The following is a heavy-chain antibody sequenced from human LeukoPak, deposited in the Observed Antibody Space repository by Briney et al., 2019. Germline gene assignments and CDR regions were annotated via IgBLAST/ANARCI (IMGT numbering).Heavy chain of an antibody. CDR1: GYTLTELS. D-gene: IGHD3-16*02. Sequence: GASVKVSCKASGYTLTELSMHWVRQAPGKGLEWMGGFDPEDGETIYAQKFQGRVTMTEDTSTDTAYMELSSLRSEDTAVYYCATDRWGLRLGELSLYKWGQGTLVTVSS. V-gene: IGHV1-24*01. CDR3: ATDRWGLRLGELSLYK. CDR2: FDPEDGET. J-gene: IGHJ4*02.